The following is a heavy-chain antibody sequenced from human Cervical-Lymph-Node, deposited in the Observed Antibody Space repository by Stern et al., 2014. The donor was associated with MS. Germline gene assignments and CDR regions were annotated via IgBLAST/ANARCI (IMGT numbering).Heavy chain of an antibody. Sequence: VQLVQSGAEVKKPGEPLKISCKASGYSFSDYCIAWVRQIPGKGLEWMGIIFPDDSDARYGPSFQGKVTVSADKSINTAYLQWSSLKASDTAMYYCARGANGYHNWFDPWGQGTLVIVSS. CDR1: GYSFSDYC. J-gene: IGHJ5*02. CDR2: IFPDDSDA. V-gene: IGHV5-51*03. D-gene: IGHD5-24*01. CDR3: ARGANGYHNWFDP.